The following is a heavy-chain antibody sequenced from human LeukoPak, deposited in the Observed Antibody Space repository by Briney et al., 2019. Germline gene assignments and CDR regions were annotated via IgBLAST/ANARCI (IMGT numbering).Heavy chain of an antibody. Sequence: GVSLTLSCAASGFTFSSYAMIWLRHAPGKGLEWVSAISCSGGSTYYADSVKGRFTISRDNSKNTLYLEMNSPRAEDTAVYYCAKERKFGVIRHDRFDYWGQGTLVTVSS. CDR2: ISCSGGST. CDR3: AKERKFGVIRHDRFDY. J-gene: IGHJ4*02. D-gene: IGHD3-16*02. CDR1: GFTFSSYA. V-gene: IGHV3-23*01.